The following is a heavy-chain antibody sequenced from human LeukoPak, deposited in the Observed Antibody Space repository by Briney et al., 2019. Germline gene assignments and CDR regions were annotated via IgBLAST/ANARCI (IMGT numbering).Heavy chain of an antibody. Sequence: GGSLRLSCAASGFTFSSYAMHWVRQAPGKGLEYVSPISSNGGSTSYADSVKGRFTISRDNSENTLYLQMVSLRAEDMAVYYCARGPRSSPTEYFDYWGQGTLVTVSS. J-gene: IGHJ4*02. CDR3: ARGPRSSPTEYFDY. CDR1: GFTFSSYA. V-gene: IGHV3-64*02. D-gene: IGHD6-13*01. CDR2: ISSNGGST.